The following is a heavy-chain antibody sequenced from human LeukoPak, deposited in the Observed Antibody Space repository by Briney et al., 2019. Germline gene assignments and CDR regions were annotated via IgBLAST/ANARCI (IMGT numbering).Heavy chain of an antibody. CDR1: GFTFSSYG. V-gene: IGHV3-33*01. CDR3: ARGQLRYFDWLLF. CDR2: IWYDGSNK. Sequence: GGSLRLSCAASGFTFSSYGMHWVRQAPGKGLEWVAVIWYDGSNKYYADSVKGRFTISRDNSKNTLYLQMNSLRAEDTAVYYCARGQLRYFDWLLFWGQGTLVTVSS. D-gene: IGHD3-9*01. J-gene: IGHJ4*02.